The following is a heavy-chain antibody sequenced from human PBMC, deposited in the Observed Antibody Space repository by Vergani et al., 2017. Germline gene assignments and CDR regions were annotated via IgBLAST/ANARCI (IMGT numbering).Heavy chain of an antibody. Sequence: QVQLQQWGAGLLKPSETLSLTCAVYGGSFSGYYWSWIRQPPGKGLEWIGEINHSGSTNYSPSLKSRVTISVDTSKNQFSLKLSSVTAADTAVYYCARGTRGGSGSYYLVYYYYMDVWGKGTTVTVSS. J-gene: IGHJ6*03. CDR3: ARGTRGGSGSYYLVYYYYMDV. CDR2: INHSGST. D-gene: IGHD3-10*01. V-gene: IGHV4-34*01. CDR1: GGSFSGYY.